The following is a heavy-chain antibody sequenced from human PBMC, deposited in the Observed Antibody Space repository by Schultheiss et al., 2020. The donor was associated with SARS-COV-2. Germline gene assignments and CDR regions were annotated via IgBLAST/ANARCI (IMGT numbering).Heavy chain of an antibody. Sequence: SETLSLTCAVYGGSFSGYYWSWIRQPPGKGLEWIGEINHSGSTNYNPSLKSRVTISVDTSKNQFSLKLSSVTAADTAVYYCARVGELVEIFNWGQGTLVTVSS. D-gene: IGHD5-24*01. CDR2: INHSGST. CDR1: GGSFSGYY. CDR3: ARVGELVEIFN. V-gene: IGHV4-34*01. J-gene: IGHJ4*02.